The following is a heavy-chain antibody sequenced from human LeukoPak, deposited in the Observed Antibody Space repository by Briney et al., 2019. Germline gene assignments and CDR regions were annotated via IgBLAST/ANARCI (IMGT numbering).Heavy chain of an antibody. Sequence: GRSLRLSCAASGFSFRTYGMHWVRQAPGKGLEWVSVISYDGSNKYYSDSVKGRFTISRDNSKNTMYLQVNSLRPEDTAVYYCARVGCTGGSCLAYNYYAMDVWGQGTTVTVSS. CDR2: ISYDGSNK. CDR3: ARVGCTGGSCLAYNYYAMDV. J-gene: IGHJ6*02. D-gene: IGHD2-15*01. V-gene: IGHV3-30*03. CDR1: GFSFRTYG.